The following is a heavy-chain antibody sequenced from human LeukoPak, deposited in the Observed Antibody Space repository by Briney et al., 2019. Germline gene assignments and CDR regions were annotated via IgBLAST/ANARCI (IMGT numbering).Heavy chain of an antibody. J-gene: IGHJ4*02. D-gene: IGHD3-22*01. Sequence: ASVKVSCKASGYTFTSYYMHWVRQAPGQGLEWMGIINPSGGSTSYAQKFQGRVAMTRDTSTSTVYMELSSLRSEDTAVYYCARNSGSIYPFDYWGQGTLVTVSS. CDR3: ARNSGSIYPFDY. CDR1: GYTFTSYY. V-gene: IGHV1-46*01. CDR2: INPSGGST.